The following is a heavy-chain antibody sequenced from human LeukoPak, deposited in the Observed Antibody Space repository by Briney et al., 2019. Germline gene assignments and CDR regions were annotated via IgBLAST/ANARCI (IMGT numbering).Heavy chain of an antibody. CDR3: ATSGESGSGWSL. CDR1: GASITSYY. V-gene: IGHV4-59*01. J-gene: IGHJ4*02. D-gene: IGHD6-13*01. CDR2: ISNSGIP. Sequence: PSETLSLTCTVSGASITSYYWNWIRQSPGKGLEWIGDISNSGIPTYNPSLKSRITISVDSSKSQFSLNLNSVTAADTVVYYCATSGESGSGWSLWGQGTLVTVSS.